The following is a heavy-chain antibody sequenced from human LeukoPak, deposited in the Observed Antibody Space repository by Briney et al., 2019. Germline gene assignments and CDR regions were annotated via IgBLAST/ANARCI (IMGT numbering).Heavy chain of an antibody. V-gene: IGHV3-23*01. Sequence: GGSLRLSCAASGFTFSSYAMSWVRQAPGKGLEWVSAISGSGDNTYYADSVKGRFTISRDNSKNTLYLQMNSLRADDTAVYYCARSHQRVGIEDYWGQGTLVTVSS. CDR2: ISGSGDNT. D-gene: IGHD1-26*01. CDR3: ARSHQRVGIEDY. J-gene: IGHJ4*02. CDR1: GFTFSSYA.